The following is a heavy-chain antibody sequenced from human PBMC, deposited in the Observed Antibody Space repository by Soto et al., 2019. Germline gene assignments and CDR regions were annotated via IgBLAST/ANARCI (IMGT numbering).Heavy chain of an antibody. J-gene: IGHJ1*01. CDR3: ARAHISSEISMPQTFHH. CDR2: MRSDGSNK. CDR1: GFIFSNYD. Sequence: GALRLSCEASGFIFSNYDMYWVRQGPGKGLEWVALMRSDGSNKYYVDSVKGRFTISRDNSKNMLFLQMDSLRAEDTAVYYCARAHISSEISMPQTFHHWGPGTLVTVSS. D-gene: IGHD2-2*01. V-gene: IGHV3-33*01.